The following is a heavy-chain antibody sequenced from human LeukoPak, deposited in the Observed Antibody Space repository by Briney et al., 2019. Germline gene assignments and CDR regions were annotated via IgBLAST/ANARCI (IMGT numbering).Heavy chain of an antibody. D-gene: IGHD2-2*01. CDR3: ALLGYCSSTSCPPHFAFDY. V-gene: IGHV5-51*01. J-gene: IGHJ4*02. Sequence: GESLKISCKGFGYSFTSYWIGWVRQMPGKGLEWLGSIYPGESDTRYSPSFQGQVPISAEHSISTAYLQWSSLEASDLAMYYCALLGYCSSTSCPPHFAFDYWGQGTLVTVSS. CDR1: GYSFTSYW. CDR2: IYPGESDT.